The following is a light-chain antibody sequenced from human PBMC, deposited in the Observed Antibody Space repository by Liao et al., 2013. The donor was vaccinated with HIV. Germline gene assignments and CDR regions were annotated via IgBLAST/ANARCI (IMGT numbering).Light chain of an antibody. V-gene: IGLV3-21*04. CDR3: QVWHSSSDGVV. CDR2: YDS. Sequence: SYVLTQPPSVSVAPGKTARITCGGNNIGRKSVNWYQQKPGQAPVVVIYYDSDRPSGIPERFSGSNSGNTATLTISRVEAGDEADYYCQVWHSSSDGVVFGGGTKLTVL. CDR1: NIGRKS. J-gene: IGLJ2*01.